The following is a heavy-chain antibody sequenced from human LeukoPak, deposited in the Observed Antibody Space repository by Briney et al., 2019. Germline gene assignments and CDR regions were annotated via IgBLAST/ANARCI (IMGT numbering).Heavy chain of an antibody. D-gene: IGHD5-18*01. Sequence: SETLSLTCTVSGGSISSYYWCWIRQPPGKGLEWIGYIYYSGSTNYNPSLKSRVTISVDTSKNQFSLKLSSVTAADTAVYYCARSRGEIQLWLLAADYWGQGTLVTVSS. CDR2: IYYSGST. V-gene: IGHV4-59*01. CDR1: GGSISSYY. J-gene: IGHJ4*02. CDR3: ARSRGEIQLWLLAADY.